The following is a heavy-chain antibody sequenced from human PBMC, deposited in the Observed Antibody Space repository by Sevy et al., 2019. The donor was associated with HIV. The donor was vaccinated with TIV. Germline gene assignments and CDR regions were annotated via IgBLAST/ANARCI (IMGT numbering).Heavy chain of an antibody. CDR2: ISGSGNTI. CDR1: GITFSSNE. CDR3: ARGRWMKLHAFDI. V-gene: IGHV3-48*03. J-gene: IGHJ3*02. D-gene: IGHD2-2*03. Sequence: GESLKISCAASGITFSSNEINWVRQAPGKGLEWVSYISGSGNTIYYADSVKGRFTISSDNAKNALYLQMNSLRAEETAVYYCARGRWMKLHAFDIWGQGTMVTVSS.